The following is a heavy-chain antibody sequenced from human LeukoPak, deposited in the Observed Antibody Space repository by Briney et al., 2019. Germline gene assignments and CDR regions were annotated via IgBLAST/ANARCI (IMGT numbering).Heavy chain of an antibody. D-gene: IGHD2-15*01. CDR3: ARRLLGYCSGGSCYSGYFQH. V-gene: IGHV4-39*07. CDR1: GGSISTSSYN. J-gene: IGHJ1*01. Sequence: SETLSLTCTVSGGSISTSSYNWSWIRQPPGKGLEWIGEINHSGSTNSNPSLKSRVTVSVDTSKNLFSLKLSSVTAADTAVYYCARRLLGYCSGGSCYSGYFQHWGQGTLVTVSS. CDR2: INHSGST.